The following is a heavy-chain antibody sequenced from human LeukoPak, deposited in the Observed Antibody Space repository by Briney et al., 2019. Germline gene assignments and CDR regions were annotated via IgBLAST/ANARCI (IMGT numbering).Heavy chain of an antibody. Sequence: SQTLSLTCTVSGASIRSGDYYWSWIRQPPGKGLEWIGYIYDSGSTYYNPSLESRITISVDTTKNQFSLKLSSVTAADTAVYYCARVPLGITHFDYWGQGTLVTVSS. CDR1: GASIRSGDYY. V-gene: IGHV4-30-4*01. J-gene: IGHJ4*02. CDR2: IYDSGST. CDR3: ARVPLGITHFDY. D-gene: IGHD7-27*01.